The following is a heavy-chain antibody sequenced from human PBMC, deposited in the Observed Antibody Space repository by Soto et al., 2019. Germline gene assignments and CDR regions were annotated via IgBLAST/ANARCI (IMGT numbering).Heavy chain of an antibody. J-gene: IGHJ6*02. CDR3: ARTFDYYGMDV. Sequence: SLTWSVSGYSPASISYCCRIRQSPGKGLEWSGSIDHAGSVYYNPSLNSRVAVSLDTSKNHFSLKLTSVTAADTAVYYCARTFDYYGMDVWGQVTTVTVSS. CDR2: IDHAGSV. CDR1: GYSPASISY. V-gene: IGHV4-38-2*01.